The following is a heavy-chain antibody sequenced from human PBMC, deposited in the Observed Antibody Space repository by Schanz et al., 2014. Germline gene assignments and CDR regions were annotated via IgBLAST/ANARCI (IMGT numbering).Heavy chain of an antibody. D-gene: IGHD3-16*01. Sequence: EVQLLESGGGLVQPGGSLRLSCTVSGFTVNNYAMNWVRQAPGRGLEWVSGITRQGTTYYADFVKGRFSISRDLSSNTLYLQMNSLRADDSAIYYCAKDLYNYGIFDSWGQGTLXTVSS. J-gene: IGHJ5*01. CDR3: AKDLYNYGIFDS. V-gene: IGHV3-23*01. CDR1: GFTVNNYA. CDR2: ITRQGTT.